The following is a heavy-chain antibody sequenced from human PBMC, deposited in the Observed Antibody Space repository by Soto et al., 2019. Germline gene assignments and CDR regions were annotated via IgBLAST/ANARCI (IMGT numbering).Heavy chain of an antibody. CDR1: GGTFSSYA. J-gene: IGHJ6*02. CDR3: ARERSASYCSGGSCYSYYYGMDV. V-gene: IGHV1-69*13. CDR2: IIPIFGTA. D-gene: IGHD2-15*01. Sequence: SVKVSCKASGGTFSSYAITWVRQAPGQGLEWMGGIIPIFGTANYAQKFQGRVTLTADESTSTAYMEVSSLRSEDTAVYYCARERSASYCSGGSCYSYYYGMDVWGQGTTVTVSS.